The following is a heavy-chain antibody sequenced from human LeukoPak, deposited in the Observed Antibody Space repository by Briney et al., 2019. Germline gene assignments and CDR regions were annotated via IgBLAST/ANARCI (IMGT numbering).Heavy chain of an antibody. Sequence: GGSLRLSCAASGFTFSSYAMSWVRQAPGKGLEWVSVISGSGGSTYYADSVKGRFTISRDNSKNTLYLQMNSLRAEDTAVYYCAKTYGSGSYHRAYYYYGMDVWGQGTTVTVSS. V-gene: IGHV3-23*01. J-gene: IGHJ6*02. CDR1: GFTFSSYA. CDR3: AKTYGSGSYHRAYYYYGMDV. CDR2: ISGSGGST. D-gene: IGHD3-10*01.